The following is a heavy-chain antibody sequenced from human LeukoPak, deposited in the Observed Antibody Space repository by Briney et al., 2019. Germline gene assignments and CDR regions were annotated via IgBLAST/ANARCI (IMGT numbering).Heavy chain of an antibody. J-gene: IGHJ6*03. CDR1: GGTFSGYA. D-gene: IGHD3-3*01. CDR3: ARGVNDFWSVSYYMDV. V-gene: IGHV1-69*06. CDR2: IIPIFGTA. Sequence: SVKVSCKASGGTFSGYAISWVRQAPGQGLEWMGGIIPIFGTANYAQKFQGRVTIAADKSTSTAYMELSSLRSEDTAVYYCARGVNDFWSVSYYMDVWGKGTTVTVSS.